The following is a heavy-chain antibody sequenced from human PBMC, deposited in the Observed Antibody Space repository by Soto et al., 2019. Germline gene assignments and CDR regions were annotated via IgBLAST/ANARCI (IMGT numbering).Heavy chain of an antibody. J-gene: IGHJ6*02. D-gene: IGHD3-10*01. CDR2: INHSGST. Sequence: SETLSHTCAVYGGSFRGYCCTWIRQPPGTGLEWIGEINHSGSTNYNPSLKSRVTISVDTSKNQFSLKLSSVTAADTAVYYCARGGSPDLLWFGELLYSHYYGMDVWGQGTTVT. CDR1: GGSFRGYC. CDR3: ARGGSPDLLWFGELLYSHYYGMDV. V-gene: IGHV4-34*01.